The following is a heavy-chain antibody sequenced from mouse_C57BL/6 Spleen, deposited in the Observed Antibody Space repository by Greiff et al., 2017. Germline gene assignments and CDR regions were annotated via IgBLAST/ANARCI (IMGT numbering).Heavy chain of an antibody. D-gene: IGHD1-1*02. J-gene: IGHJ2*01. CDR1: GFNITDYY. Sequence: VQLKQSGAELVKPGASVKLSCTASGFNITDYYMHWVKQRTGQGLEWIGRIDPEDGETKYTAKFQGKATITADTSSNTAYLQLSSLTSEDTAVYYCARDRGGYYFDYWGQGTTLTVSS. CDR3: ARDRGGYYFDY. V-gene: IGHV14-2*01. CDR2: IDPEDGET.